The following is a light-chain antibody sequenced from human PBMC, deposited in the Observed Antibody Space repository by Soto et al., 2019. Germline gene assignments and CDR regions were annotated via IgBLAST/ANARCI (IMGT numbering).Light chain of an antibody. Sequence: QSVLTQPPSASGTPGQRVTISCSGSSSNIGSNYVYWYQQLPGTAPKDLIYRDNQRPSGVPDRFAGSKSGTTASLAIRGLRSEDEADYYCAAWDDSLSRAVFGRGTQLTVL. CDR2: RDN. J-gene: IGLJ7*01. V-gene: IGLV1-47*01. CDR1: SSNIGSNY. CDR3: AAWDDSLSRAV.